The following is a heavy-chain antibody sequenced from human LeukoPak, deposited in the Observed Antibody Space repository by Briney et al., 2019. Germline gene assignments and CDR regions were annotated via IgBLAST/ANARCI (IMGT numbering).Heavy chain of an antibody. Sequence: SETLSLTCTVSGGSISSGGYYWSWLRQHPGKGLEWIGYIYYSGSTYYNPSLKSRVTISVDTSKNQFSLKLSSVTAADTAVYYCAFGYCSGGSCYSRIHDAFDIWGQGTMVTVSS. D-gene: IGHD2-15*01. V-gene: IGHV4-31*03. CDR1: GGSISSGGYY. CDR3: AFGYCSGGSCYSRIHDAFDI. J-gene: IGHJ3*02. CDR2: IYYSGST.